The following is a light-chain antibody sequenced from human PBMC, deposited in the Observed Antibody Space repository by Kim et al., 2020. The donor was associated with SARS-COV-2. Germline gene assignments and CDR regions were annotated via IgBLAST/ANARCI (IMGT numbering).Light chain of an antibody. J-gene: IGKJ4*01. Sequence: PGERATLSCRASQSVSSNYLAWYQQKPGQAPRLLIYAASSRATGIPDRFSGSGSGTDFTLTISRLEPEDFAVYYCQQYGSSPQTFGGGTKVEIK. CDR3: QQYGSSPQT. V-gene: IGKV3-20*01. CDR2: AAS. CDR1: QSVSSNY.